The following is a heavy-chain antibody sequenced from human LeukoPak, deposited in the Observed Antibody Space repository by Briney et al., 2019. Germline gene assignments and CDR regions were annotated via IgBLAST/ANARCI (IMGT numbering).Heavy chain of an antibody. D-gene: IGHD6-6*01. V-gene: IGHV4-59*01. CDR1: GGSISSYY. CDR3: ARVRAARPYYYYYYMDV. CDR2: IYYSGST. Sequence: KPSETLSLTCTVSGGSISSYYWSWIRQPPGKGLEWIGYIYYSGSTNYNPSLKSRVTISVDTSKNQFSLKLSSVTAADTAVYYCARVRAARPYYYYYYMDVWGKGTTVTVSS. J-gene: IGHJ6*03.